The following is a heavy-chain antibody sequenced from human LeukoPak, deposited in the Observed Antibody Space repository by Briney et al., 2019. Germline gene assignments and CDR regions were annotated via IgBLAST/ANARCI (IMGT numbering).Heavy chain of an antibody. J-gene: IGHJ5*02. CDR1: GYSISSGYY. CDR2: IYESGST. Sequence: PSKTLSLTCTVSGYSISSGYYWGWIRQPPGKGLEWIGSIYESGSTYYNPSLKSRVTISVDTSKNQFSLRMNSVTAADTAVYYCARDVGYSSGWYANWFDPWGQGTLVTVSS. CDR3: ARDVGYSSGWYANWFDP. V-gene: IGHV4-38-2*02. D-gene: IGHD6-19*01.